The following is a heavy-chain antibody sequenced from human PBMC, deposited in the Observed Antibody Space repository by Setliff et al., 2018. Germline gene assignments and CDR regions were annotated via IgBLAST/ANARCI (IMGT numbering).Heavy chain of an antibody. J-gene: IGHJ5*02. CDR1: GGSISSYY. V-gene: IGHV4-4*08. D-gene: IGHD3-22*01. Sequence: SETLSLTCTVSGGSISSYYWSWIRQSAGKGLEWIGHIYIGGSANYNPSLKSRVTISVDTSKNQFSLKLSSVTAADTAVYYCARHTGPSSGYRWFDPWGQGTLVTVSS. CDR2: IYIGGSA. CDR3: ARHTGPSSGYRWFDP.